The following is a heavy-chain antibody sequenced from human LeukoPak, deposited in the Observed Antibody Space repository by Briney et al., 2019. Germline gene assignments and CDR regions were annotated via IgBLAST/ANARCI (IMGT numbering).Heavy chain of an antibody. J-gene: IGHJ4*02. Sequence: GGSLRLSCAASGFTFSSYSMNWVRQAPGKGLVWVSRINSDGSSTDYADPAKGRFTISRDNAKNTLYLQMNSLRAEDTAVYYCARGKADTAMTLFDYWGQGTLVTVSS. CDR1: GFTFSSYS. CDR2: INSDGSST. CDR3: ARGKADTAMTLFDY. D-gene: IGHD5-18*01. V-gene: IGHV3-74*01.